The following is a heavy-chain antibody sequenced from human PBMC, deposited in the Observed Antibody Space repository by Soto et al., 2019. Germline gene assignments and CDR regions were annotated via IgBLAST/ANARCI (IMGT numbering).Heavy chain of an antibody. CDR3: ARGPRGGYCSSTSCYGAIYGMDV. V-gene: IGHV4-59*01. CDR1: GGSISSYY. J-gene: IGHJ6*02. Sequence: PSETLSLTCTVSGGSISSYYWSWIRQPPGKGLEWIGYIYYSGSTNYNPSLKSRVTISVDTSKNQFSLKLSSVTAADTAVYYCARGPRGGYCSSTSCYGAIYGMDVWGQGTTVTVSS. D-gene: IGHD2-2*01. CDR2: IYYSGST.